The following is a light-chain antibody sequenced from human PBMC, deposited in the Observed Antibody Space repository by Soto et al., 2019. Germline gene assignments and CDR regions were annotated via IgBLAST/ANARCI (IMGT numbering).Light chain of an antibody. Sequence: DIQMTQSPSTLSASVGDRVTITCRASQSISSWLAWYQQKPGKAPKLLIYKASSLESGVPSRFSGSGSGTELTLTISSLQPDDFATYYCQQYNSYPYPFGQGTKLEIK. J-gene: IGKJ2*01. CDR3: QQYNSYPYP. CDR2: KAS. V-gene: IGKV1-5*03. CDR1: QSISSW.